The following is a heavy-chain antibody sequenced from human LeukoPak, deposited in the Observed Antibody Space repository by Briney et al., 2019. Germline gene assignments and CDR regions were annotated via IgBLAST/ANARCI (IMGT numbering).Heavy chain of an antibody. V-gene: IGHV3-74*01. D-gene: IGHD3-3*01. CDR1: GFTFSNYW. J-gene: IGHJ4*02. Sequence: GGSLRLSCAASGFTFSNYWMHWVRQAPGKGLVWVSRINTDGSRITYADSVKGRFTISRDNAKNSLSLQMNSLRAEDTAVYYCARGYYDFWSTYYTHFDYWGQGTLVTVSS. CDR2: INTDGSRI. CDR3: ARGYYDFWSTYYTHFDY.